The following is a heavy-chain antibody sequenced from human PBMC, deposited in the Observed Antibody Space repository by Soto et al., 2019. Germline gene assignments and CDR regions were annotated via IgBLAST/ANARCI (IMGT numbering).Heavy chain of an antibody. CDR3: ATLYYPDYEWYFDF. CDR2: INPNSGGT. J-gene: IGHJ4*02. D-gene: IGHD4-17*01. Sequence: ASVKVSCKASGYTFTGYYMHWVRQAPGQGLEWMGWINPNSGGTNYAQKFQGWVTMTRDTSISTAYMELSRLRSDDTAVYYCATLYYPDYEWYFDFWGQGTLVTVSS. CDR1: GYTFTGYY. V-gene: IGHV1-2*04.